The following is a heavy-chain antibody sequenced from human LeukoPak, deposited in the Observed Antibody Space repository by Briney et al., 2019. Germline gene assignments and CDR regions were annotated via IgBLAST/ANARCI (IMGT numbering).Heavy chain of an antibody. CDR1: GGSISSYY. J-gene: IGHJ4*02. CDR2: IYYSRST. V-gene: IGHV4-59*01. CDR3: ARRGYSGYGDFDY. D-gene: IGHD5-12*01. Sequence: PTETLSLTCTVSGGSISSYYWSWIRQPPGKGLEWIGYIYYSRSTNYNPSLKSRVTISVDTSKNQFSLKLSSVTAADTAVYYCARRGYSGYGDFDYWGQGTLVTVSS.